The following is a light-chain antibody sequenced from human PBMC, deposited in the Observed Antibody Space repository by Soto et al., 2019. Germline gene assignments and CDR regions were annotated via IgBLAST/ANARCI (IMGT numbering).Light chain of an antibody. CDR1: ESVSNNY. CDR3: QQYSKSPLT. J-gene: IGKJ1*01. CDR2: GAS. Sequence: DIVMTQSPDSLSLSPGERATLSCRASESVSNNYLAWYQQKPGQAPRLVIYGASSRATGIPDRFSGSGSGTDFTLTISRLEPEDFAVYYCQQYSKSPLTFGQGTKVDIK. V-gene: IGKV3-20*01.